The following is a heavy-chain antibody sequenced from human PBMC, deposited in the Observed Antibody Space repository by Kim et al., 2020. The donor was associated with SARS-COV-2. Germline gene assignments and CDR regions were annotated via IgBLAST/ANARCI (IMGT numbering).Heavy chain of an antibody. CDR2: ITSSSSTI. Sequence: GGSLRLSCSASGFIFYSYSMNWVRQAPGKGLEWVSHITSSSSTINYADSVRGRFTVSRDNAKNSLDLQMNSLTDEDTAVYYCARGVGFDYVYVGYYYGMDVWGQGTTVTVSS. CDR1: GFIFYSYS. D-gene: IGHD3-16*01. J-gene: IGHJ6*02. CDR3: ARGVGFDYVYVGYYYGMDV. V-gene: IGHV3-48*02.